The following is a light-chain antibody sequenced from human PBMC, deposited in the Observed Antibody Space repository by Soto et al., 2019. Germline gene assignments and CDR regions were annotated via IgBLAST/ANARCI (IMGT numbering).Light chain of an antibody. CDR1: QSLSNSF. J-gene: IGKJ4*01. Sequence: EILLTQSPGTLSLYPGDRATLSCRASQSLSNSFLAWYQQKPGQTPRLLISGASIRATDIPDRFSGSGSGTDFTLTISRLEPEDFAVYFCQQYGRLPLSFGGGTKVDIK. CDR2: GAS. CDR3: QQYGRLPLS. V-gene: IGKV3-20*01.